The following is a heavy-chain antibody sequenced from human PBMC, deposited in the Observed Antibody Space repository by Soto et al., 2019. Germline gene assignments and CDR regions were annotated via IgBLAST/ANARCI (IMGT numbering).Heavy chain of an antibody. D-gene: IGHD3-3*01. CDR3: ARDKVDFWSGYSPQDYCGMDV. V-gene: IGHV1-3*01. CDR2: INAGNGNT. Sequence: ASVKVSCKASGYTFTSYAMHWVRQAPGQRLEWMGWINAGNGNTKYSQKFQGRVTITRDTSASTAYMELSSLRSEDTAVYYCARDKVDFWSGYSPQDYCGMDVWGQGTTVTVSS. J-gene: IGHJ6*02. CDR1: GYTFTSYA.